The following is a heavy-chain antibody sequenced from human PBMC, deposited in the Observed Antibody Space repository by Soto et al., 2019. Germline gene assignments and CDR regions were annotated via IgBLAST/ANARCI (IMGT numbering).Heavy chain of an antibody. CDR3: ARVRGLTVGAMRSDAFDI. D-gene: IGHD1-26*01. CDR2: IYYSGST. Sequence: PSETLSLTCTVSGGSISSYYWSWIRQPPGKGLEWIGYIYYSGSTNYNPSLKSRVTISVDTSKNQFSLKLSSVTAADTAVYYCARVRGLTVGAMRSDAFDIWGQGTMVTVSS. CDR1: GGSISSYY. J-gene: IGHJ3*02. V-gene: IGHV4-59*01.